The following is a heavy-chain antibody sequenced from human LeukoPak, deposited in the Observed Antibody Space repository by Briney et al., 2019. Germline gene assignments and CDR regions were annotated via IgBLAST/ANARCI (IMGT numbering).Heavy chain of an antibody. Sequence: GGSLRLSCAASGFTFSSYGMLWVRQAPGKGLEWVAVISYDGSNKYYADSVKGRFTISRDNSKNTLYLQMNSLRAEDTAVYYCAKDKDYGFDYWGQGTLVTVSS. D-gene: IGHD4-17*01. CDR3: AKDKDYGFDY. CDR2: ISYDGSNK. J-gene: IGHJ4*02. V-gene: IGHV3-30*18. CDR1: GFTFSSYG.